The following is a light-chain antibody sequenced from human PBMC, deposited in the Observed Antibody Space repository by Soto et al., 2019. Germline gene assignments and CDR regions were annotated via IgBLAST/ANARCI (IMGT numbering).Light chain of an antibody. V-gene: IGKV3-20*01. CDR3: QQYGSSTTT. J-gene: IGKJ1*01. Sequence: EIVLTQSPGTLSLSPGESATLDCRASQSVTSNYLAWYQQKPGQAPRLLIFGASIRDTGSPDRFSGSGAGTDFTLTISRLEPEDFAVYQCQQYGSSTTTFGQGTNVDIK. CDR1: QSVTSNY. CDR2: GAS.